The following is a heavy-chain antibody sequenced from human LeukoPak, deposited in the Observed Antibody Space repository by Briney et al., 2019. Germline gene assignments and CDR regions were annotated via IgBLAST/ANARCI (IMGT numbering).Heavy chain of an antibody. CDR3: AKGTSGYSYGEEFDY. V-gene: IGHV3-23*01. Sequence: GGSLRLSCAASGFTFSSYAMSWVRQAPGKGLEWVSAISGSGGSTYYADSVKGRFTISRDNSKNTLYLQMNSLGAEDTAVYYCAKGTSGYSYGEEFDYWGQGTLVTVSS. CDR1: GFTFSSYA. D-gene: IGHD5-18*01. J-gene: IGHJ4*02. CDR2: ISGSGGST.